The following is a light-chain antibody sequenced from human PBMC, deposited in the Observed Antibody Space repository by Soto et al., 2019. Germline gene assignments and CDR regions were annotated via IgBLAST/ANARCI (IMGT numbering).Light chain of an antibody. CDR2: AAP. V-gene: IGKV1-9*01. Sequence: DIQMTQSPSTLSASVGDRVSITCRAGQGISTYLAWYQQKPGKAPKLLIYAAPTLQSGVPLSFSGSGSGTSFTLTISSLQPEDFATYYCQQLLSYPITFGQGTRLEIK. J-gene: IGKJ5*01. CDR3: QQLLSYPIT. CDR1: QGISTY.